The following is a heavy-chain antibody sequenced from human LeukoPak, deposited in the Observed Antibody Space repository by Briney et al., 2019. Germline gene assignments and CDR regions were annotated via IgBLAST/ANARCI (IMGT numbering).Heavy chain of an antibody. CDR1: GLTFSSYW. Sequence: GGSLRLSCAASGLTFSSYWMSWVRQAPGKGLEWVANIKQDGSEKYYVDSVKGRFTISRDNAKNSLYLQMNSLRAEDTAVYYCAREKLVNYYYYYMDVWGKGTTVTVSS. CDR2: IKQDGSEK. V-gene: IGHV3-7*01. CDR3: AREKLVNYYYYYMDV. D-gene: IGHD6-6*01. J-gene: IGHJ6*03.